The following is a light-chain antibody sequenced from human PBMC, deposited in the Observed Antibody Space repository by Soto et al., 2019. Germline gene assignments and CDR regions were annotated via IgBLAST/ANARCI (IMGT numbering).Light chain of an antibody. CDR3: MQALQTPVT. CDR2: SGS. V-gene: IGKV2-28*01. Sequence: EIVLTQSSLSLPVTPGEPASISCRSSQSLLHSDGYNYLDWYLQKPGQSPQLLIYSGSHRASGVPDRFSGSGSGTDFTLKISRVEPEDVGIYYCMQALQTPVTFGGGTKVDI. J-gene: IGKJ4*01. CDR1: QSLLHSDGYNY.